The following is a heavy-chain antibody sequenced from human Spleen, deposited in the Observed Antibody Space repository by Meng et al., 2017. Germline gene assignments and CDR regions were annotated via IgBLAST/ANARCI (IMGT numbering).Heavy chain of an antibody. CDR3: ARVDSADYELTGGYYDY. Sequence: SVKVSCKVSGGTFSNHALSWVRQGPGQGLEWMGGIIPMLGQTNYAQRFQGRLTITADDSTSIVYMELRTLTSKDTAVYYCARVDSADYELTGGYYDYWGQGSLVTVSS. CDR1: GGTFSNHA. V-gene: IGHV1-69*10. CDR2: IIPMLGQT. D-gene: IGHD4-17*01. J-gene: IGHJ4*02.